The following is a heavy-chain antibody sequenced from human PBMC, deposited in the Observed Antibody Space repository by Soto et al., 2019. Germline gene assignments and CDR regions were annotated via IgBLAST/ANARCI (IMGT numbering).Heavy chain of an antibody. CDR3: ARGTDPAVAGSIDY. CDR1: GGSFSGYY. J-gene: IGHJ4*02. Sequence: PSETLSLTCAVYGGSFSGYYWSWIRQPPGKGLEWIGEINHSGSTNYNPSLKSRVTISVDTSKNQFSLKLSSVTAADTAVYYCARGTDPAVAGSIDYWGQGILVTVSS. D-gene: IGHD6-19*01. V-gene: IGHV4-34*01. CDR2: INHSGST.